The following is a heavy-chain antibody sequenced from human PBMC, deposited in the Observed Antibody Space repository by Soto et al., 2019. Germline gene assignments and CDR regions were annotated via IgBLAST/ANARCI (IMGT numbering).Heavy chain of an antibody. D-gene: IGHD3-10*01. CDR2: ISGSGGST. CDR1: GFTFSSYA. J-gene: IGHJ6*02. CDR3: AKDPGGYLYYYYGMDV. V-gene: IGHV3-23*01. Sequence: EVQLLESGGGLVQPGGSLRLSCAASGFTFSSYAMSWVRQAPGKGLEWVSAISGSGGSTYYADSVKGRFTISRDNTKNTLYLQMNSLRAEDTAVYYCAKDPGGYLYYYYGMDVWGQGTTVTVSS.